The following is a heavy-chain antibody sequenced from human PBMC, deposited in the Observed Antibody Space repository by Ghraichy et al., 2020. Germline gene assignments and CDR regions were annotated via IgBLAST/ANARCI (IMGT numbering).Heavy chain of an antibody. CDR2: INHSGST. V-gene: IGHV4-34*01. D-gene: IGHD1-1*01. CDR3: ASSSNLDYYYGMDV. J-gene: IGHJ6*02. CDR1: GGSFSGYY. Sequence: SETLSLTCAVYGGSFSGYYWSWIRQPPGKGLEWIGEINHSGSTNYNPSLKSRVTISVDTSKNQFSLKLSSVTAADTAVYYCASSSNLDYYYGMDVWGQGTTVTVSS.